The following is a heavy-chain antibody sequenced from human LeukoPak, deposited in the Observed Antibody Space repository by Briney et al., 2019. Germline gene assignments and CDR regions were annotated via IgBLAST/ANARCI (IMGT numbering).Heavy chain of an antibody. D-gene: IGHD3-22*01. V-gene: IGHV3-21*01. CDR1: GFTFNNYA. CDR2: ISGSGGNT. J-gene: IGHJ3*02. CDR3: ARGMDDTPSNAFDI. Sequence: PGGSLRLSCAASGFTFNNYAMSWVCQAPGKGLEWVSSISGSGGNTYYADSVKGRFTISRDNAKNSLYLQMNSLRAEDTAVYYCARGMDDTPSNAFDIWGQGTMVTVSS.